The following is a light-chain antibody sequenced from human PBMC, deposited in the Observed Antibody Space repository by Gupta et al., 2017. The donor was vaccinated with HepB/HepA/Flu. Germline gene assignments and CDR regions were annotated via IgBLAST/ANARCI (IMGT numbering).Light chain of an antibody. J-gene: IGKJ1*01. Sequence: DIQMTQSPSTLSASVGDTVTITCRASQSISSCLTWYQQKPGKAPQLLISKASYLKNGVPSRFSGSGSRKEFPPTHTRQQPDYFANYCHQQYSTSSTFGQGTKVDIE. CDR3: QQYSTSST. CDR2: KAS. V-gene: IGKV1-5*03. CDR1: QSISSC.